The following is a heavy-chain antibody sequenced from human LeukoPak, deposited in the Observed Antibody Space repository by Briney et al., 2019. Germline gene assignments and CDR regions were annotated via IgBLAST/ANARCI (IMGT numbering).Heavy chain of an antibody. D-gene: IGHD2-2*01. CDR3: SKWKAIVLVPAARSPIDY. CDR1: GFTFSSYG. CDR2: ISGSGVTT. Sequence: GGSLRLSCAASGFTFSSYGMSWVRQAPGKGLEWVSAISGSGVTTYYADSVKGRFTISRDNSRHTLYLQMNSLRAEDTAVYYCSKWKAIVLVPAARSPIDYWGQGTLVTVSS. V-gene: IGHV3-23*01. J-gene: IGHJ4*02.